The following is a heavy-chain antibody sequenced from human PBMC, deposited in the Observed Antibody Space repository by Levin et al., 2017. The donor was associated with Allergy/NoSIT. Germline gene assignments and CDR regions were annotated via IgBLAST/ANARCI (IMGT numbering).Heavy chain of an antibody. D-gene: IGHD3-9*01. Sequence: GGSLRLSCAASGFTFNNYDMHWVRQAPGKGLEWVAATWYDGSNTYYADSVKGRFTISRDNSKNTLFLQMNSLRADDTAVYYCAREFESYYFDYWGQGTLVIVSS. CDR3: AREFESYYFDY. V-gene: IGHV3-33*01. J-gene: IGHJ4*02. CDR2: TWYDGSNT. CDR1: GFTFNNYD.